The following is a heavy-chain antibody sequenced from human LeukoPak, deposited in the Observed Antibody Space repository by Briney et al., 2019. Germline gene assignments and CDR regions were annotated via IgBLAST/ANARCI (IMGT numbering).Heavy chain of an antibody. CDR2: INPNSGGT. CDR1: GYTFTGYY. J-gene: IGHJ4*02. CDR3: ARGPRLRYFDWLINDY. Sequence: GASVKVSCKASGYTFTGYYMHWVRQAPGQGLEWMGWINPNSGGTNYAQKLQGRVTMTRDTSISTAYMELSRLRSDDTAVYYCARGPRLRYFDWLINDYWGQGTLVTVSS. V-gene: IGHV1-2*02. D-gene: IGHD3-9*01.